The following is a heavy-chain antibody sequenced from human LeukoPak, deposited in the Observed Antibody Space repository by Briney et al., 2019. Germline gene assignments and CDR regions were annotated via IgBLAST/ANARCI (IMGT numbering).Heavy chain of an antibody. CDR2: INPNSGGT. D-gene: IGHD1-14*01. CDR1: GFTFSSYA. CDR3: ARVRSHFEGRKDAFDI. V-gene: IGHV1-2*02. Sequence: GGSPRLSCAASGFTFSSYAMHWVRQAPGQGLEWMGWINPNSGGTNYAQKFQGRVTMTRDTSISTAYMELSRLRSDDTAVYYCARVRSHFEGRKDAFDIWGQGTMVTVSS. J-gene: IGHJ3*02.